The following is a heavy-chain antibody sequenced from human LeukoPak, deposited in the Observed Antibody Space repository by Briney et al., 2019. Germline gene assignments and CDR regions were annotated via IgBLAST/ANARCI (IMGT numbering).Heavy chain of an antibody. CDR3: AKGWSHVPH. Sequence: QTGGSLRFSCAASGFTFSSYAMSWVRQAPGKGLEWVSVISGSGDNTYYVDSVKGRFTISRDNSKNTLYLEMNSLRAEDTAVYYCAKGWSHVPHWGQGALVIVSS. V-gene: IGHV3-23*01. CDR2: ISGSGDNT. J-gene: IGHJ4*02. CDR1: GFTFSSYA. D-gene: IGHD1-26*01.